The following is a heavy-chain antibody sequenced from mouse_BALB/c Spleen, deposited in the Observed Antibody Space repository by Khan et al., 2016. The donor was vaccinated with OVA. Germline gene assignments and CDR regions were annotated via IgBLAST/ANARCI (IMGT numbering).Heavy chain of an antibody. V-gene: IGHV3-2*02. CDR3: ARSLYYSDSYAMDY. Sequence: VQLKESGPGLVKPSQSLSLTCTVTGYSITSDYAWNWIRQFPGNKLEWMGYISSTGSTSYNPSLKSRISITRDTSKNQFFLHLNSVTTADTATYYCARSLYYSDSYAMDYWGQGTSVTVSS. J-gene: IGHJ4*01. CDR1: GYSITSDYA. CDR2: ISSTGST. D-gene: IGHD2-13*01.